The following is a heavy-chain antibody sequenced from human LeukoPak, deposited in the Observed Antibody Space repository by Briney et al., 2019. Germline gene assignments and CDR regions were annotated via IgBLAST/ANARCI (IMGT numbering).Heavy chain of an antibody. V-gene: IGHV1-18*01. D-gene: IGHD3-10*01. CDR2: ISVYNGNT. CDR1: GYTFTNFD. J-gene: IGHJ4*02. CDR3: ARDRLYGSESSLAQRVDY. Sequence: ASVKVSCKASGYTFTNFDISWVRQAPGQGLEWMGWISVYNGNTNYAQKLQGRVTMTTDTSTSTAYMELRSLRSDDTAIYYCARDRLYGSESSLAQRVDYWGQGTLVTVSS.